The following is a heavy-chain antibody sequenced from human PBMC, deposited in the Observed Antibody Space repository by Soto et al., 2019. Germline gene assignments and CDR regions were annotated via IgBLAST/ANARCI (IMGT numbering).Heavy chain of an antibody. CDR1: GFSLSTSAVG. CDR3: AHLMVRGVRNAFDV. J-gene: IGHJ3*01. CDR2: IYWDDDK. D-gene: IGHD3-10*01. Sequence: QITLKESGPPLVKPTQTLTLTCTFSGFSLSTSAVGVGWIRQPPGKALEWLALIYWDDDKRYSPSLKSRLTITKDTSKNQVVLTMTNMDPVDTATYYCAHLMVRGVRNAFDVWGQGTMVTVSS. V-gene: IGHV2-5*02.